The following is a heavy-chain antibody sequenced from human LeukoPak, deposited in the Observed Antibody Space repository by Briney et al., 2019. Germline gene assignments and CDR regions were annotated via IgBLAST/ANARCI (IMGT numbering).Heavy chain of an antibody. CDR3: ATLNYGGNDHYFDY. CDR2: IYTSGST. CDR1: GGSISSYY. J-gene: IGHJ4*02. D-gene: IGHD4-23*01. V-gene: IGHV4-4*07. Sequence: SETLSLTCTVSGGSISSYYWSWIRQPAGKGLEWIGRIYTSGSTNYNPSLKSRVTISVDTSKNQFSLKLSSVTAADTAVYYCATLNYGGNDHYFDYWGQGTLVTVSS.